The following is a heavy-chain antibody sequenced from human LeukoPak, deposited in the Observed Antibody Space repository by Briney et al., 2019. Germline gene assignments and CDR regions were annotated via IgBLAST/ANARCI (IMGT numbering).Heavy chain of an antibody. D-gene: IGHD2-21*02. Sequence: GGSLRLSCAASGFTFSDYYMTWLRQAPGKGLEWLSAVSGNGDTKDYVDSVKGRFTISRDNSRNTVHLQIDNLRTEDTAVYYCARGSTSTAPGWVYWGHGTPVTVSS. V-gene: IGHV3-23*01. J-gene: IGHJ4*01. CDR2: VSGNGDTK. CDR1: GFTFSDYY. CDR3: ARGSTSTAPGWVY.